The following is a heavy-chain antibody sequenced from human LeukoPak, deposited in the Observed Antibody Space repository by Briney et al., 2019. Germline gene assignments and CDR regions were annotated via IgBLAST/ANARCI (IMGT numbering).Heavy chain of an antibody. Sequence: SETLSLTCTVSGGSISSYYWSWIRQPPGKGLEWIGYIYYSGSTNYNPSFKSRVTISVDTSKNQFSLKLTSVTAADTAVYYCARHGSGSHNWFDPWGQGTLVTVSS. V-gene: IGHV4-59*08. J-gene: IGHJ5*02. D-gene: IGHD3-10*01. CDR3: ARHGSGSHNWFDP. CDR1: GGSISSYY. CDR2: IYYSGST.